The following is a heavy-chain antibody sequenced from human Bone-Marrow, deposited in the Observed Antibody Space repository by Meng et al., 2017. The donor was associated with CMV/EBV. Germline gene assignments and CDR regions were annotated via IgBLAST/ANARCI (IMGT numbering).Heavy chain of an antibody. CDR3: AKDGDRPG. Sequence: LRLSCAASGFTFSNDAMTWVRQAPGKGLEWVSSITDGGITTYYTDSVKGRFTISRDNSKNTLYLQMHSLRVEDTAVYYCAKDGDRPGWGQGTLVTVSS. J-gene: IGHJ4*02. D-gene: IGHD1-14*01. V-gene: IGHV3-23*01. CDR1: GFTFSNDA. CDR2: ITDGGITT.